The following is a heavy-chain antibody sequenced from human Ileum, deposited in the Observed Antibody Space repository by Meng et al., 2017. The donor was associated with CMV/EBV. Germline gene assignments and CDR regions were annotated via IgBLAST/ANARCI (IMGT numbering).Heavy chain of an antibody. D-gene: IGHD3-3*01. CDR3: AKVLYDFWSGYYFFDY. J-gene: IGHJ4*02. Sequence: RQAPGKGLEWVANIKEDGSQKYYVDSVKGRFTISRDNAKNSLYLQMNGLRAEDTAVYYCAKVLYDFWSGYYFFDYWGQGSLVTVSS. V-gene: IGHV3-7*01. CDR2: IKEDGSQK.